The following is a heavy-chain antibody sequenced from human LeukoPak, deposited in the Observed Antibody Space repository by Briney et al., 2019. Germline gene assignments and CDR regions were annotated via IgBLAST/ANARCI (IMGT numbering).Heavy chain of an antibody. Sequence: ASVKVSCKASGGTFSSYAISWVRQAPGQGLEWMGWINPNSGGTNYAQKFQGRVTMTRDTSISTAYMELSRLRSDDTAVYYCARELVPAAATYYYMDVWGKGTTVTVSS. CDR3: ARELVPAAATYYYMDV. CDR2: INPNSGGT. J-gene: IGHJ6*03. V-gene: IGHV1-2*02. D-gene: IGHD2-2*01. CDR1: GGTFSSYA.